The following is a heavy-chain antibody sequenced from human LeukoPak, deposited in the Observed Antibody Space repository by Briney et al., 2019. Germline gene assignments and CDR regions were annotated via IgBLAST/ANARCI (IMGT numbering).Heavy chain of an antibody. J-gene: IGHJ6*03. Sequence: PGGSLRLSCAASGFTVSSNYISWVRQAPGKGLEWVSVIYSGGSTYYADSVKGRFTISRDNSKNTLYLQMNSLRAEDTAVYYCACSHYYYYMDVWGKGTTVTVSS. CDR2: IYSGGST. V-gene: IGHV3-53*01. D-gene: IGHD3-10*02. CDR3: ACSHYYYYMDV. CDR1: GFTVSSNY.